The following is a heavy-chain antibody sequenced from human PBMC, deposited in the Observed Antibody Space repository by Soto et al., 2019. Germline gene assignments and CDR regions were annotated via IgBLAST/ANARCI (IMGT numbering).Heavy chain of an antibody. Sequence: QVQLQQSGPGLVKPSQTLSLTCAISGDSVSTNSATWGWIRQSPSRGLEWLGRPYYRSKWYNDYAVTVKGRITINPHTANNQLSRQLNSVTPDDTAGYYCARLIGNSWLDSWGQGTLVTVSS. CDR1: GDSVSTNSAT. J-gene: IGHJ5*01. D-gene: IGHD2-8*01. CDR3: ARLIGNSWLDS. CDR2: PYYRSKWYN. V-gene: IGHV6-1*01.